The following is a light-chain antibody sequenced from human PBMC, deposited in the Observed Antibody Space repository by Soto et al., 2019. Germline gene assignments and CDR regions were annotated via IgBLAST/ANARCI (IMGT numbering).Light chain of an antibody. Sequence: DIQLTQSPSFLSASVGDRVTITCRASQGISSCLAWYQQEPGKAPKPLIYAASTLQSGVPSRFSGGGSGTEFTLTISSLQPEDFATYYCQQLKSYPVTFGGGTKVEIK. CDR1: QGISSC. V-gene: IGKV1-9*01. CDR2: AAS. CDR3: QQLKSYPVT. J-gene: IGKJ4*01.